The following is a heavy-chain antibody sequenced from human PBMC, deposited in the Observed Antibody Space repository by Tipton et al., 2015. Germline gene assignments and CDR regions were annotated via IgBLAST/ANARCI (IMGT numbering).Heavy chain of an antibody. CDR1: GFTVSSNY. CDR2: IYSGGST. D-gene: IGHD5-18*01. J-gene: IGHJ4*02. Sequence: SLRLSCAASGFTVSSNYMSWVRQAPGKGLEWVSVIYSGGSTYYADSVKGRFTISRDNSKSTLYLQMNSLRAEDTAVYYCARLYAMVFDYWGQGTLVTVSS. V-gene: IGHV3-53*01. CDR3: ARLYAMVFDY.